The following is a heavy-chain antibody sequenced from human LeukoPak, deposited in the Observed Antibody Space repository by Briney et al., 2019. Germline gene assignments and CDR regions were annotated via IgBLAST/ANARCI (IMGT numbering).Heavy chain of an antibody. CDR1: GGSISSGSYY. CDR2: IYYSGST. CDR3: ARDSLSYYYYMDV. V-gene: IGHV4-61*02. Sequence: SQTLSLTCTVSGGSISSGSYYWSWIRQPAGKGLEWIGRIYYSGSTYYNPSLKSRVTISVDTSKNQFSLKLSSVTAADTAVYYCARDSLSYYYYMDVWGKGTTVTVSS. J-gene: IGHJ6*03.